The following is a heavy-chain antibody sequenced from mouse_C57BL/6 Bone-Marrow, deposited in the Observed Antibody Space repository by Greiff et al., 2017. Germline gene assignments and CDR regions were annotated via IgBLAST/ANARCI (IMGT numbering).Heavy chain of an antibody. D-gene: IGHD2-4*01. CDR3: AGPKIYYDYDWFAF. CDR1: GYTFTSYG. J-gene: IGHJ3*01. CDR2: IYPRSGNT. V-gene: IGHV1-81*01. Sequence: QVQLKQSGAELARPGASVKLSCKASGYTFTSYGISWVKQRTGQGLEWIGEIYPRSGNTYYNEKFKGKATLTADKSSSTSYMELRSLTSEDSAVYSWAGPKIYYDYDWFAFWGQGTLVTVSA.